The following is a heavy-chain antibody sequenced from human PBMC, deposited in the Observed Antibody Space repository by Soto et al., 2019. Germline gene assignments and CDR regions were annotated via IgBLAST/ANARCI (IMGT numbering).Heavy chain of an antibody. D-gene: IGHD3-10*01. CDR2: IYYSGST. CDR1: GGSISSSSYY. J-gene: IGHJ6*02. V-gene: IGHV4-39*01. Sequence: SETLSLTCTVSGGSISSSSYYWGWIRQPPGKGLEWIGSIYYSGSTYYNPSLKSRVTISVDTSKNQFSLKLSSVTAADTAVYYCARQVLRGGYYYYYGMDVWAKGPRSPSP. CDR3: ARQVLRGGYYYYYGMDV.